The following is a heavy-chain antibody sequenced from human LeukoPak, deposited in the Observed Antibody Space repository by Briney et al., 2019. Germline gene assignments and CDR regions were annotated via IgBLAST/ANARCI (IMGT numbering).Heavy chain of an antibody. CDR2: IYHSGST. J-gene: IGHJ4*02. CDR1: GGSISSGGYY. D-gene: IGHD3-3*01. V-gene: IGHV4-30-2*01. CDR3: ARQTNDFWSGYYIG. Sequence: PSETLSPTCTVSGGSISSGGYYWSWIRQPPGKGLEWIGYIYHSGSTYYNPSLKSRVTISVDRSKNQFSLKLSSVTAADTAVYYCARQTNDFWSGYYIGGGQGTLVTVS.